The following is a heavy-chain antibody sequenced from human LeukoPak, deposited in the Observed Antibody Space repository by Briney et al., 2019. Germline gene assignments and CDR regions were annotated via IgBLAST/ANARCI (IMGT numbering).Heavy chain of an antibody. Sequence: GGSLRLSCAASGFTFSSYSMNWVRQAPGKGLEWVPAISGSGGSTYYADSVKGRFTISRDNSKNTRYLQMNSLRAEDTAVYYCAKFDYYDSSGYYNKVLDAFDIWGQGTMVTVSS. J-gene: IGHJ3*02. CDR3: AKFDYYDSSGYYNKVLDAFDI. D-gene: IGHD3-22*01. CDR2: ISGSGGST. V-gene: IGHV3-23*01. CDR1: GFTFSSYS.